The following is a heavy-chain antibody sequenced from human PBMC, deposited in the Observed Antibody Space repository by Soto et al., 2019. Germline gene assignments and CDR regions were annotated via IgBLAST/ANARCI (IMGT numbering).Heavy chain of an antibody. V-gene: IGHV4-30-4*01. CDR3: AREGPYYYYGMDV. Sequence: SETLSLTCTVSGFSISSGDYYWSWIRQPPGKGLEWIGYIYYSGSTYYNPSLKSRVTISVDTSKNQFSLKLSSVTAADTAVYYCAREGPYYYYGMDVWGQGTTVTVSS. CDR2: IYYSGST. J-gene: IGHJ6*02. CDR1: GFSISSGDYY.